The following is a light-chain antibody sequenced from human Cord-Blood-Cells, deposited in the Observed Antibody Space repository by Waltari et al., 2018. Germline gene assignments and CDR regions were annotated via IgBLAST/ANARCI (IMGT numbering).Light chain of an antibody. Sequence: DIVMTQSPDSLAVSLGERATINCKSSQSVLYSSNNKNYLAWYQQKPGQPPKLLIYWASTRESGVPDRFSGSGSVTDFTLTISSLQAEDVAVYYGQQYYSTPQTFGQGTKVEIK. CDR2: WAS. V-gene: IGKV4-1*01. J-gene: IGKJ1*01. CDR3: QQYYSTPQT. CDR1: QSVLYSSNNKNY.